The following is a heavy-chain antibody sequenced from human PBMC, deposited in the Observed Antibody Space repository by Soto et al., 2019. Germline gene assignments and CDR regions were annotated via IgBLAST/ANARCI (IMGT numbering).Heavy chain of an antibody. J-gene: IGHJ6*02. V-gene: IGHV5-51*01. D-gene: IGHD6-13*01. CDR3: ARMIAAAYGFYGMDV. CDR2: IYPGDSDT. Sequence: GESLKISCKGSGYSFTSYWISWVPQMPGKGLEWMGIIYPGDSDTRYSPSFQGQVTISADKSISTAYLQWSSLKASDTAMYYCARMIAAAYGFYGMDVWGQGTTVPVSS. CDR1: GYSFTSYW.